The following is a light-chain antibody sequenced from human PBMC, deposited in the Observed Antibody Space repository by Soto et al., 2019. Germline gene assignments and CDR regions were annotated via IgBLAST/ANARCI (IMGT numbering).Light chain of an antibody. CDR2: WAS. CDR1: QNVVFSSNNKNY. CDR3: QQYYSNPRT. V-gene: IGKV4-1*01. Sequence: DIVMTQSPDSLAVSLGERATINCKSSQNVVFSSNNKNYLAWYQQKPGQPPKLLIYWASTRESGVPDRFSGSGSGKDFTLTISSLQAEDVAVYYCQQYYSNPRTFGQGTKVEIK. J-gene: IGKJ1*01.